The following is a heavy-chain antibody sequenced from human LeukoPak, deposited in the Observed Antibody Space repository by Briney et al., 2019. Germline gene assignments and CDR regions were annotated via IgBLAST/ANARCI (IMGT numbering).Heavy chain of an antibody. CDR2: IIPIFGTA. J-gene: IGHJ6*02. CDR3: ARGLTAADYYYYGRDV. V-gene: IGHV1-69*13. Sequence: SVKVSCKASGYTFTSYYMHWVRQAPGQGLEWMGGIIPIFGTANYAQKFQGRVTITADESTSTAYMELSSLRSEDTAVYYCARGLTAADYYYYGRDVWAQGTTVTVSS. D-gene: IGHD6-25*01. CDR1: GYTFTSYY.